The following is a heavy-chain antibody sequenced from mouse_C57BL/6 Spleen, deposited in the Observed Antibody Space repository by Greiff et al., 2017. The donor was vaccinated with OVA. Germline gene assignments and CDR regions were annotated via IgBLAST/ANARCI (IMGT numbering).Heavy chain of an antibody. Sequence: VKLQQPGAELVKPGASVKLSCKASGYTFTSYWMHWVKQRPGQGLEWIGMIHPNSGSTNYNEKFKSKATLTVDKSSSTAYMQLSSLTSEDSAVYYCARLGRARNYYAMDYWGQGTSVTVSS. D-gene: IGHD4-1*01. CDR3: ARLGRARNYYAMDY. CDR2: IHPNSGST. CDR1: GYTFTSYW. V-gene: IGHV1-64*01. J-gene: IGHJ4*01.